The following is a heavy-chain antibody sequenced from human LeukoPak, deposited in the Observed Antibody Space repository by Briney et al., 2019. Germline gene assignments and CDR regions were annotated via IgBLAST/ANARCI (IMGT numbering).Heavy chain of an antibody. CDR1: GFTFSTYA. J-gene: IGHJ4*02. V-gene: IGHV3-23*01. CDR2: IGGSGGNI. CDR3: AREFRGSIAAAGADY. D-gene: IGHD6-13*01. Sequence: GGSLRLSCAASGFTFSTYAMTWVRQAPGKGLEWVSAIGGSGGNIYYADSVKGRFTISRDNSKNTLYLQMNSLRAEDTAVYYCAREFRGSIAAAGADYWGQGTLVTVSS.